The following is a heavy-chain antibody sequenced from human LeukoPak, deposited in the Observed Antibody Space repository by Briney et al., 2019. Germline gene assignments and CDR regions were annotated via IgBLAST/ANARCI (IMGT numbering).Heavy chain of an antibody. J-gene: IGHJ4*02. V-gene: IGHV3-7*03. Sequence: PGGSLRLSCAPSGFSFSTYWMSWVRQAPGKGLEWVANIKEDGSQKYYVDSVKGRFTIFRDNAKNSLSLQMNSLRADDTAVYYCARANSGSYLFDYWGQGTLVTVSS. CDR2: IKEDGSQK. CDR1: GFSFSTYW. D-gene: IGHD1-26*01. CDR3: ARANSGSYLFDY.